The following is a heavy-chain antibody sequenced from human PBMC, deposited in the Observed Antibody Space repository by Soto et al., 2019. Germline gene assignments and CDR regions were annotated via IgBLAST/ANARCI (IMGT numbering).Heavy chain of an antibody. Sequence: QVKLVQSGAEVKKPGASVKVSCKASGYTFTSYDINWVRQATGQGLEWMGWMNPNSGNTGYAQKFQGRVTMTTNTSISTAYMELSSLRSEDTAVYYCARERSSSKRFDPWGQGTLVTVSS. D-gene: IGHD3-16*02. CDR2: MNPNSGNT. CDR1: GYTFTSYD. CDR3: ARERSSSKRFDP. J-gene: IGHJ5*02. V-gene: IGHV1-8*01.